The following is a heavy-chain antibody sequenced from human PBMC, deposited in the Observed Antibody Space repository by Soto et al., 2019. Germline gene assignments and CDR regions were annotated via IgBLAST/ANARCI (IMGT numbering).Heavy chain of an antibody. D-gene: IGHD3-3*01. CDR3: VRQYYDFWTDYPDFDY. J-gene: IGHJ4*02. V-gene: IGHV1-18*04. Sequence: ASVKVSCKASGYTFTKYDISWVRQAPGQGLEWLGLISPNSGRPSYAQKFEGRVTMTTDTSTTTAYLELRSLRSDDTAVYYCVRQYYDFWTDYPDFDYWGQGTLGTVSS. CDR2: ISPNSGRP. CDR1: GYTFTKYD.